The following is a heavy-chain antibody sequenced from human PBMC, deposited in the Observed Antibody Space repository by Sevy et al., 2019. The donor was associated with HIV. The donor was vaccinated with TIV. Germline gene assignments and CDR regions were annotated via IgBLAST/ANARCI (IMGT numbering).Heavy chain of an antibody. CDR2: IIPLFGIT. J-gene: IGHJ6*02. D-gene: IGHD1-1*01. CDR3: ASEVGGSVRLERLTSYYGVDV. CDR1: GGPFNTYA. Sequence: ASVKVSCKASGGPFNTYAITWIRQAPGQGLEWMGGIIPLFGITNYAQKFQGRVTITADESRTTAYLEVSSLRSEDTAVYYCASEVGGSVRLERLTSYYGVDVWGQGTTVTVSS. V-gene: IGHV1-69*13.